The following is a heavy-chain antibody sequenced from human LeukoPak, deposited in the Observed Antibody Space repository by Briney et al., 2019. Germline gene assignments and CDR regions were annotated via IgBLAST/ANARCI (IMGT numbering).Heavy chain of an antibody. D-gene: IGHD1-7*01. J-gene: IGHJ4*02. Sequence: KAGGSLRLSCAASGFTFSSYSMNWVRQAPGKGLEWVSSISSSSSYIYYADSVKGRFTISRDNAKNSLYLQMNSLRAEDTAVYYCARAPKGITATRFFDYWGQGTLVTVSS. CDR1: GFTFSSYS. V-gene: IGHV3-21*01. CDR2: ISSSSSYI. CDR3: ARAPKGITATRFFDY.